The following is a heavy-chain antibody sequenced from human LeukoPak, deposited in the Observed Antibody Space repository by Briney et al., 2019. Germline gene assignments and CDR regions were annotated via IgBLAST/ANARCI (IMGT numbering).Heavy chain of an antibody. Sequence: GGSLRLSCAASGFTFDDYAMHWVRQAPGKGLEWVSLISGDGGSTYYADSVKRRFTISRDNSNNSLYLQMNSLRTEDTAVDYCAKDASDCSGGSCYTGEADYWGQGTLVTVSS. CDR2: ISGDGGST. D-gene: IGHD2-15*01. V-gene: IGHV3-43*02. CDR3: AKDASDCSGGSCYTGEADY. J-gene: IGHJ4*02. CDR1: GFTFDDYA.